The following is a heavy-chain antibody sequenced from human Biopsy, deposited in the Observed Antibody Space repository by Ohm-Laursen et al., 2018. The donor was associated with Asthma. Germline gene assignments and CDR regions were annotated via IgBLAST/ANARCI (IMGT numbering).Heavy chain of an antibody. CDR2: ISFDGSNK. Sequence: SLRLSCTASGFSFSNYGMHWVRQAPGKGLEWVAVISFDGSNKYYADFVKGRFTISRDNAKNSLYLQMNSLRAEDTAVYYCARDGPELPTELDYWGPGTLVTVSS. D-gene: IGHD1-14*01. J-gene: IGHJ4*02. V-gene: IGHV3-30*03. CDR1: GFSFSNYG. CDR3: ARDGPELPTELDY.